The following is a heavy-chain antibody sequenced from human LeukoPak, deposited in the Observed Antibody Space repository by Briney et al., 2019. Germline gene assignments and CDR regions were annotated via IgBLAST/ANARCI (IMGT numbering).Heavy chain of an antibody. CDR3: ASRSSVAASGPG. D-gene: IGHD2-15*01. J-gene: IGHJ4*02. CDR1: GFVFSSYG. CDR2: IRYDGSKE. V-gene: IGHV3-30*02. Sequence: GGSLRLSCAASGFVFSSYGLHWVRQVPGTGLLQWVTFIRYDGSKEYYADSVKGRFTISRDNAKNSLYLQMGSLRAEDTALYYCASRSSVAASGPGWGQGTLVTVSS.